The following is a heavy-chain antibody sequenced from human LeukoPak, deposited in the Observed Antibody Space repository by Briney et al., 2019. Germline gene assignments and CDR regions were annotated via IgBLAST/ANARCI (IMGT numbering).Heavy chain of an antibody. D-gene: IGHD2-2*02. CDR3: ARDFATLEYCSITNCYTYAFDI. CDR2: IRYDGSHK. V-gene: IGHV3-30*02. CDR1: GFTFSSYG. J-gene: IGHJ3*02. Sequence: GGSLRLSCAASGFTFSSYGMHWVRQAPGKGLGWVAFIRYDGSHKYYADSVKGRFTISRDNSKNTLYQQMNRLRAEDTAVYYCARDFATLEYCSITNCYTYAFDIWGQGTMVTVSS.